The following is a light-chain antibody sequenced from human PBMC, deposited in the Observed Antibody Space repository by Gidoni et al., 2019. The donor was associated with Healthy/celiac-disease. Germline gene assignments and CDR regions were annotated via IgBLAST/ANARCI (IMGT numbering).Light chain of an antibody. Sequence: DIVLTQPPGTLSLSPGERATLSCRASQSVSSSYLAWYQQKPGQAPRLLIYGASSRATGIPDRFSGSGSGTDFTLTISRLEPEDFAVYYCQQYGSLPPTFGQGTKVEIK. CDR1: QSVSSSY. J-gene: IGKJ1*01. CDR2: GAS. CDR3: QQYGSLPPT. V-gene: IGKV3-20*01.